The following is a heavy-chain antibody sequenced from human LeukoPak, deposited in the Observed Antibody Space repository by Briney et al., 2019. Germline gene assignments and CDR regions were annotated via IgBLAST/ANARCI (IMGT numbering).Heavy chain of an antibody. CDR1: GFTVSSNH. Sequence: GRSLRLSCAASGFTVSSNHMSWVRQAPGKGLEWVSIIYSGGSTYYADSVKGRFTISRDNSKNTLYLQMNSLRAEDTAVYYCARRAPVCGGGSGIFCDYWGQGTLVTVSS. CDR3: ARRAPVCGGGSGIFCDY. CDR2: IYSGGST. V-gene: IGHV3-53*01. D-gene: IGHD3-10*01. J-gene: IGHJ4*02.